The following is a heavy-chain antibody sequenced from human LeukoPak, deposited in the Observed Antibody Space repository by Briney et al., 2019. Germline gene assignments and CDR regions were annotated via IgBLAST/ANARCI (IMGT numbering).Heavy chain of an antibody. V-gene: IGHV1-69*05. J-gene: IGHJ4*02. CDR2: IIPIFGTA. CDR3: ARDLNWKYFDY. CDR1: GGTFSSYA. D-gene: IGHD1-20*01. Sequence: SVKVSCKAPGGTFSSYAISWVRQAPGQGLEWMGRIIPIFGTANYAQKFQGRVTITTDESTSIAYMELSSLRSEDTAVYYCARDLNWKYFDYWGQGTLVTVSS.